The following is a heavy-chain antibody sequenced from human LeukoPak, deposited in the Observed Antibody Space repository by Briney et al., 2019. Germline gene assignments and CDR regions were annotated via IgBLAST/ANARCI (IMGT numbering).Heavy chain of an antibody. V-gene: IGHV3-21*01. CDR2: ISSGGNYR. CDR3: ARSSIRDGMDV. J-gene: IGHJ6*02. CDR1: EFSFSAHS. Sequence: GGSLRLSCEGSEFSFSAHSMNWVRQAPGKGLEWVASISSGGNYRYYAASVEGRFTISRDNAMSSLSLRMDSLRGEDTAVYYCARSSIRDGMDVWGPGTRSTSR. D-gene: IGHD5/OR15-5a*01.